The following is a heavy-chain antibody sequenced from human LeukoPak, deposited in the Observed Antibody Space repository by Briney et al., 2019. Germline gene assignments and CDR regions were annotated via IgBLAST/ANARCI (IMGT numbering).Heavy chain of an antibody. CDR1: GFTFSSYE. J-gene: IGHJ4*02. V-gene: IGHV3-48*03. Sequence: GGSLRLSCAASGFTFSSYEMNWVRQAPGRGPEWVSYISSSGSTIYYADSVKGRFTISRDNAKNSLYLQMNSLGAEDTAVYYCARADTRKYYYDSSGYLGIDYWGQGTLVTVSS. CDR3: ARADTRKYYYDSSGYLGIDY. D-gene: IGHD3-22*01. CDR2: ISSSGSTI.